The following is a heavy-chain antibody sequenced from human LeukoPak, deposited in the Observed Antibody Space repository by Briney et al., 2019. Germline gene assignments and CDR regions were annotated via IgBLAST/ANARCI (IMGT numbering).Heavy chain of an antibody. D-gene: IGHD6-6*01. CDR2: IKPDGTEK. Sequence: GGSLRLSCAASGFTFSGSAMHWVRQAPGKGLEWVANIKPDGTEKYYVDSLKGRFTISRDNAKNSLYLQMNSLRVEDTAVYYCARGGNSSWDYWGQGALVTVSS. CDR1: GFTFSGSA. V-gene: IGHV3-7*01. CDR3: ARGGNSSWDY. J-gene: IGHJ4*02.